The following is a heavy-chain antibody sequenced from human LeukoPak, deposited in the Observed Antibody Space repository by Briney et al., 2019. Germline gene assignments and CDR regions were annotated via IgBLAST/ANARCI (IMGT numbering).Heavy chain of an antibody. Sequence: PGGSLRLSCAASGFTFSSYWMSWVRQAPGKGLEWVANIMQDGSEKYYVDSVKGRFTISRDNAKNSLYLQMNSLRAEDTAVYFCARVLAVPAALYYYYGLDVWGQGTTVTVSS. CDR3: ARVLAVPAALYYYYGLDV. V-gene: IGHV3-7*04. J-gene: IGHJ6*02. CDR1: GFTFSSYW. CDR2: IMQDGSEK. D-gene: IGHD2-2*01.